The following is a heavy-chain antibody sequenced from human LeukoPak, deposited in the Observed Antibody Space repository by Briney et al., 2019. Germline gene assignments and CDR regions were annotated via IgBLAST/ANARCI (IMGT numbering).Heavy chain of an antibody. Sequence: GGSLRLSCAATGFTFNSYAMNWVRQAPGKGLEWVSTISDSADTTYYADSVKGRSTVSRDNSKNTLYLQMNSLRAEDTAVYYCAKRISGAAFDTWGQGTMVTVSS. CDR2: ISDSADTT. CDR1: GFTFNSYA. D-gene: IGHD2-15*01. J-gene: IGHJ3*02. CDR3: AKRISGAAFDT. V-gene: IGHV3-23*01.